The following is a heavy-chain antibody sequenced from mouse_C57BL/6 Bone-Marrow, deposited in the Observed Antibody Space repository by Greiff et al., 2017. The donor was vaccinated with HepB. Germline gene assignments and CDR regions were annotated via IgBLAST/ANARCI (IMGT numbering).Heavy chain of an antibody. D-gene: IGHD1-1*01. CDR1: GYTFTSYW. CDR3: AKTTVVEGDWYYDV. J-gene: IGHJ1*03. Sequence: VQLQQPGAELVKPGASVKMSCKASGYTFTSYWMHWVKQRPGRGLEWIGRIDPNSGGTKYNEKFKSKATLTVDKPSSTAYMQLSSLTSEDSAVSYCAKTTVVEGDWYYDVWGTGTTVTVSS. CDR2: IDPNSGGT. V-gene: IGHV1-72*01.